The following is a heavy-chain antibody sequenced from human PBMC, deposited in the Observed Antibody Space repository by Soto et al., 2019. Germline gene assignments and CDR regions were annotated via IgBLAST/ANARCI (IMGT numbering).Heavy chain of an antibody. D-gene: IGHD1-1*01. CDR2: ISAHNGNT. Sequence: QVHLVQSGAEAKKPGASVKVSCQGSGSAFTTYGITWVRQAPGQGLEWMGWISAHNGNTNYAQKLQGRVTVTRDTSTSTAYMELRSLRYDDTAVYYCARGRYGDYWGQGALVTVSS. J-gene: IGHJ4*02. CDR3: ARGRYGDY. CDR1: GSAFTTYG. V-gene: IGHV1-18*01.